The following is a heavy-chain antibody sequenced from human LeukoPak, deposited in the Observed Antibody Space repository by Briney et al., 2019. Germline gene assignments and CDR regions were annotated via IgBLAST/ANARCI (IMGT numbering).Heavy chain of an antibody. D-gene: IGHD2/OR15-2a*01. CDR3: ARVEGGNHFD. CDR2: IHDDGTT. J-gene: IGHJ4*02. CDR1: GFSVSTSY. Sequence: GGSLRLSCVSSGFSVSTSYISWVRQAPGKGLEWVSVIHDDGTTHYADSVKGRFTISRDNSKNTVFLQMTSLGAEDTAIYYCARVEGGNHFDWGQGTLVSVSS. V-gene: IGHV3-53*01.